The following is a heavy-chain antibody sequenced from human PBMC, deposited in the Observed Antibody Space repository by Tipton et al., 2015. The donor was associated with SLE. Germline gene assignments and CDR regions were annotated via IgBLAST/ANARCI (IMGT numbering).Heavy chain of an antibody. CDR3: ARYLLVPFAFDI. Sequence: TLSLTCAVYGGSFSGYYWSWIRQPPGKGLEWIGEINHSGSTNYNPSLKSRVTISVDTSKNQFSLKLSSVTAAGTAVYYCARYLLVPFAFDIWGQGTMVTVSS. V-gene: IGHV4-34*01. J-gene: IGHJ3*02. CDR1: GGSFSGYY. CDR2: INHSGST. D-gene: IGHD6-13*01.